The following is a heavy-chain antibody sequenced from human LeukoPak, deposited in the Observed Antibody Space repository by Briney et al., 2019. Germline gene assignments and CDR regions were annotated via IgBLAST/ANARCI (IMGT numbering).Heavy chain of an antibody. D-gene: IGHD3-22*01. CDR2: INTNTGNP. V-gene: IGHV7-4-1*02. CDR3: AKDGLHYYDSSGYYQLDY. J-gene: IGHJ4*02. CDR1: GYTFTSYA. Sequence: ASVKVSCKASGYTFTSYAMNWVRQAPGQGLEWMGWINTNTGNPTYAQGFTGRFVFSLDTSVSTAYLQISSLKAEDTAVYYCAKDGLHYYDSSGYYQLDYWGQGTLVTVSS.